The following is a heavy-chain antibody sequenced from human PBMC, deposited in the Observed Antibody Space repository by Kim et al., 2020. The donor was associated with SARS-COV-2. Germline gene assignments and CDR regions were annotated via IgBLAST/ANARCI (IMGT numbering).Heavy chain of an antibody. CDR2: IYSGGST. D-gene: IGHD3-10*01. CDR1: GFTVSSNY. J-gene: IGHJ3*02. V-gene: IGHV3-53*01. Sequence: GGSLRLSCAASGFTVSSNYMSWVRQAPGKGLEWVSVIYSGGSTYYADSVKGRFTISRDNSKNTLYLQMNSLRAEDTAVYYCARDFYGSGSYLGSDAFDIWGQGTMVTVSS. CDR3: ARDFYGSGSYLGSDAFDI.